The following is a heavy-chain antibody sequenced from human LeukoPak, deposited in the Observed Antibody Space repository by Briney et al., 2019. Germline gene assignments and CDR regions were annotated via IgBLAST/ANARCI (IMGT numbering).Heavy chain of an antibody. D-gene: IGHD3-22*01. CDR1: GFTFSNAW. J-gene: IGHJ4*02. CDR3: AREPGYYYDSSGYYYFDY. Sequence: GGSLRLSCAASGFTFSNAWMSWVRQAPGKGLEWVSSISSSSSYIYYADSVKGRFTISRDNAKNSLYLQMNSLRAEDTAVYYCAREPGYYYDSSGYYYFDYWGQGTLVTVSS. V-gene: IGHV3-21*01. CDR2: ISSSSSYI.